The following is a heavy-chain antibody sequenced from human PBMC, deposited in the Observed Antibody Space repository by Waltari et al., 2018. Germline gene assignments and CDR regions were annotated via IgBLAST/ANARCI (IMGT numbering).Heavy chain of an antibody. J-gene: IGHJ6*02. CDR1: GGSISSYY. CDR3: ARDPTVGWSYYYYGMDV. D-gene: IGHD6-19*01. V-gene: IGHV4-59*01. Sequence: QVQLQESGPGLVKPSETLSLTCTVSGGSISSYYWSWIRQPPGKGLEWIGYIHYSGSTNYNPSLKSRVTISVDTSKNQFSLKLSSVTAADTAVYYCARDPTVGWSYYYYGMDVWGQGTTVTVSS. CDR2: IHYSGST.